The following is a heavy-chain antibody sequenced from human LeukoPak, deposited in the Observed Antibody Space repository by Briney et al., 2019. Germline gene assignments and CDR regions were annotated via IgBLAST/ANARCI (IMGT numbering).Heavy chain of an antibody. CDR3: ARDTSYYDFWRGAGYYYMDV. J-gene: IGHJ6*03. CDR2: IYFSGST. Sequence: SVTLSLTCTVSGGSISSKYWRWIRQPPGQGREGFRNIYFSGSTNYHPFLESRVTISVNPTKNQFSLKLTSVTAADTAVYYCARDTSYYDFWRGAGYYYMDVWGKGTTVTVSS. CDR1: GGSISSKY. D-gene: IGHD3-3*01. V-gene: IGHV4-59*01.